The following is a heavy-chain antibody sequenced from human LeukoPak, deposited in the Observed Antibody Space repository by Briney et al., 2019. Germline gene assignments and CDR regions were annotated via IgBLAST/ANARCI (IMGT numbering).Heavy chain of an antibody. V-gene: IGHV1-2*04. Sequence: ASVKVSCKASGYTFTGYYMHWVRQAPGQGLEWMGWINPNSGGTNYAQKFKGWVTLTRDTSINTTYMEPSRLASDVTAVYFCARGTPGSYLGYWGQGTLVTVSP. CDR3: ARGTPGSYLGY. D-gene: IGHD3-16*02. CDR1: GYTFTGYY. CDR2: INPNSGGT. J-gene: IGHJ4*02.